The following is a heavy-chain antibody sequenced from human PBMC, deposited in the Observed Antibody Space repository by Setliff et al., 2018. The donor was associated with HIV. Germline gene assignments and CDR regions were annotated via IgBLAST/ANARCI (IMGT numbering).Heavy chain of an antibody. J-gene: IGHJ4*02. Sequence: ASVKVSCKASGYTFTGYYMHWVRQAPGQGLEWMGRINPNSGGTEYAQQFQGGVTMTRNTSISTAYMELSSLRPEDTAVYYCASARIPTGGVSTSLDFWGLGTLVTVSS. CDR2: INPNSGGT. D-gene: IGHD2-15*01. CDR1: GYTFTGYY. V-gene: IGHV1-2*06. CDR3: ASARIPTGGVSTSLDF.